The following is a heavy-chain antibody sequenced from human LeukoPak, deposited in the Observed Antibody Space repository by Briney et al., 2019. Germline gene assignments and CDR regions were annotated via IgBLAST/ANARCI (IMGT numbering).Heavy chain of an antibody. Sequence: GGSLRLSCAPSGFTFSSYWMHWVRQAPGKGLVWVSRIKSDGSTNYADSVKDRFTISRDNDKNTVSLSMNSLRTEGTGVYFCVRAPFEIWGFYPEYFRHWGQGTLVTVSS. CDR2: IKSDGST. J-gene: IGHJ1*01. CDR3: VRAPFEIWGFYPEYFRH. D-gene: IGHD3-16*01. V-gene: IGHV3-74*01. CDR1: GFTFSSYW.